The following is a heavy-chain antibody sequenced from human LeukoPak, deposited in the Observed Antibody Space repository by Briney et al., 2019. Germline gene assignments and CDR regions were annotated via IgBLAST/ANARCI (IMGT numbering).Heavy chain of an antibody. J-gene: IGHJ1*01. CDR1: GGTFSSYA. CDR2: IIPIFGIA. D-gene: IGHD2-21*02. CDR3: ASPHPGVAYCGGDCYLDFQH. Sequence: SVKVSCKASGGTFSSYAISWVRQAPGQGLEWMGRIIPIFGIANYAQKFQDRVTITADKSTSTAYMELSSLRSEDTAVYYCASPHPGVAYCGGDCYLDFQHWGQGTLVTVSS. V-gene: IGHV1-69*04.